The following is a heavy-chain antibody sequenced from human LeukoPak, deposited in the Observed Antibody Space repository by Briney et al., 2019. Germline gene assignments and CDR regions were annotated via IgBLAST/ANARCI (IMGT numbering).Heavy chain of an antibody. CDR1: GFTFSDYY. Sequence: PGGSLRLSCAASGFTFSDYYMSWIRQALGKGLEWVSYISSSGSTIYYADSVKGRFTISRDNSKNTLYLQMNSLRAEDTAVYYCARDTYYYDSSGYYYFDYWGQGTLVTVSS. CDR3: ARDTYYYDSSGYYYFDY. CDR2: ISSSGSTI. J-gene: IGHJ4*02. V-gene: IGHV3-11*04. D-gene: IGHD3-22*01.